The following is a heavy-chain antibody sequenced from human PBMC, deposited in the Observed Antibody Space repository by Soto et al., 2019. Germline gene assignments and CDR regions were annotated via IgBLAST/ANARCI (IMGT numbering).Heavy chain of an antibody. CDR1: GFTFNNYA. CDR3: VRGYSLYGMDV. D-gene: IGHD2-15*01. V-gene: IGHV3-64D*06. Sequence: PGGSLRLSCSASGFTFNNYAMHWVRQAPGKGLEYVSAISGSGGSTYYADSVKGRFTITRDNSKNTLYLQMSSLRAEDTAMYYCVRGYSLYGMDVWGQGTTVTVS. CDR2: ISGSGGST. J-gene: IGHJ6*02.